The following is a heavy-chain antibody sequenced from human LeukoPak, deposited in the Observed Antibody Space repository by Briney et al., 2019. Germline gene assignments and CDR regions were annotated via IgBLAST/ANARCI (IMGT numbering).Heavy chain of an antibody. V-gene: IGHV3-7*01. Sequence: GGSLRLSCAASGFTFSSYWMSWVRQAPGKGLEWVANIKQDGGEKYYVDSVKGRFTISRDNAKNALYLQMDSLRAEDTAVYYCARETRNSAMVRDYYFDYWGQGTLVTVSS. CDR1: GFTFSSYW. J-gene: IGHJ4*02. CDR2: IKQDGGEK. D-gene: IGHD3-10*01. CDR3: ARETRNSAMVRDYYFDY.